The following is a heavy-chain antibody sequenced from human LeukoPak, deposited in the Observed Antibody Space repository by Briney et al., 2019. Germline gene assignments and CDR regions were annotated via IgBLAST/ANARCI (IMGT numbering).Heavy chain of an antibody. Sequence: PGGSLRLSCAASGFTFSSYAMHWVRQAPGKGLEWVALIPYDGSDKYYADSVKGRFTISRDNSKNTLYLQMNGLRAEDTAVYYCARDGYSYALVYSFDYWGQGTLVTVSS. CDR2: IPYDGSDK. CDR3: ARDGYSYALVYSFDY. D-gene: IGHD5-18*01. V-gene: IGHV3-30*04. CDR1: GFTFSSYA. J-gene: IGHJ4*02.